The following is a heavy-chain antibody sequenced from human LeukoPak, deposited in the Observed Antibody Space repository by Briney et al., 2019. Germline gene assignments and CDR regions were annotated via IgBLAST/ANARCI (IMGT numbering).Heavy chain of an antibody. CDR3: ARDVSSTSNWEFDY. Sequence: GASVKVSCKTSGYTFADYFIHWVRQAPRQGLEWMGRINANSGGTYYEQKFQGRVTMTRDTSISTAYVEVNWLISDDAAIYYCARDVSSTSNWEFDYWGQGTLVTVSS. CDR2: INANSGGT. D-gene: IGHD1-26*01. CDR1: GYTFADYF. J-gene: IGHJ4*02. V-gene: IGHV1-2*06.